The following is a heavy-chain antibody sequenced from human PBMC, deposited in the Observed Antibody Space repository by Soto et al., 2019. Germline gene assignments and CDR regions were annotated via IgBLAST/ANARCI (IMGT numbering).Heavy chain of an antibody. V-gene: IGHV4-59*01. J-gene: IGHJ4*02. CDR2: NYYSGST. CDR1: GASINNYF. D-gene: IGHD2-15*01. Sequence: QVQLQESGPGLVKPSETLSPTCTVSGASINNYFWTWMRQPPGKGLEWIGNNYYSGSTNYKPSLKGRVTISVDRSKNQFPLNLSAVSAADTAVYYCAREFPRWHSDYWGQGALVTVSS. CDR3: AREFPRWHSDY.